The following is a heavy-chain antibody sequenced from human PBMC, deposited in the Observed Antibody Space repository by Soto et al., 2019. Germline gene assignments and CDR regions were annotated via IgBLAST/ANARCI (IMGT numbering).Heavy chain of an antibody. CDR3: ARDDVLCDGGRCYGVPLDV. Sequence: EVQLVESGGGLVQPGGSLRLSCAASGFTVSSKYMSWVRQAPGEGLEWVSLIQSGGPTYYADSVKGRFTISRDTSENTVHLQMDSLRAEDTAVYYCARDDVLCDGGRCYGVPLDVWGKGPRSPSPQ. CDR1: GFTVSSKY. CDR2: IQSGGPT. J-gene: IGHJ6*01. D-gene: IGHD2-15*01. V-gene: IGHV3-66*01.